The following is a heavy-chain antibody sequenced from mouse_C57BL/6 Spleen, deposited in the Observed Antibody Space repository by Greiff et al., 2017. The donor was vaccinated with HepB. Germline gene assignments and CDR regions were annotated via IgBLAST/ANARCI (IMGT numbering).Heavy chain of an antibody. Sequence: DVMLVESGGGLVKPGGSLKLSCAASGFTFSSYTMSWVRQTPEKRLEWVATISGGGGNTYYPDSVKGRFTISRDNAKNTLYLQMSSLRSEDTALYYCARHHGYYYFDYWGQGTTLTVSS. CDR1: GFTFSSYT. CDR3: ARHHGYYYFDY. D-gene: IGHD2-3*01. CDR2: ISGGGGNT. J-gene: IGHJ2*01. V-gene: IGHV5-9*01.